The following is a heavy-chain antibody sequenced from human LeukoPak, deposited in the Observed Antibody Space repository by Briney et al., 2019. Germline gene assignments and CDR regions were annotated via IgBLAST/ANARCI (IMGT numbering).Heavy chain of an antibody. Sequence: ASVKVSCKACGYTFTSYGISWVRQAPGQGLEWMGWISAYNGNTNYAQKLQGRVTMTTDTSTSTAYMELRSLRSDDTAVYYCARVPFGVVSKDYYYYMDVWGKGTTVTVSS. CDR3: ARVPFGVVSKDYYYYMDV. V-gene: IGHV1-18*01. CDR2: ISAYNGNT. CDR1: GYTFTSYG. D-gene: IGHD3-3*01. J-gene: IGHJ6*03.